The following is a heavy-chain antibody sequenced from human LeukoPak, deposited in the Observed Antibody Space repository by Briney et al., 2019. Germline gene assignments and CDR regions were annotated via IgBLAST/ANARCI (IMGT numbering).Heavy chain of an antibody. D-gene: IGHD6-13*01. CDR1: GGSFSGHY. CDR3: ARGRYVTTRGGAAAGFLDY. J-gene: IGHJ4*02. CDR2: INHGGST. Sequence: SETLSLTCAVSGGSFSGHYWNWIRQPPGKGLEWIGEINHGGSTNYNPSLKSRVTISVDTSQNQFSLRLSSVTAADTAVYYCARGRYVTTRGGAAAGFLDYWGQGTLVTVSS. V-gene: IGHV4-34*01.